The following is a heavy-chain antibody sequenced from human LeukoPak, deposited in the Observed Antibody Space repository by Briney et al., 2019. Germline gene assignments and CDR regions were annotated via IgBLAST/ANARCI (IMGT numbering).Heavy chain of an antibody. D-gene: IGHD4-23*01. CDR1: GFTFSSRDW. Sequence: PGGSLRLSCVASGFTFSSRDWMTWVRQAPGKGLEWVSGINWSGDSTGYADSVKGRFTISRDNAKTSLYLQMNSLRAEDTALYYCARDYGGNSGLYHYYYYLDVWGKGTTVTVSS. CDR3: ARDYGGNSGLYHYYYYLDV. J-gene: IGHJ6*03. CDR2: INWSGDST. V-gene: IGHV3-20*04.